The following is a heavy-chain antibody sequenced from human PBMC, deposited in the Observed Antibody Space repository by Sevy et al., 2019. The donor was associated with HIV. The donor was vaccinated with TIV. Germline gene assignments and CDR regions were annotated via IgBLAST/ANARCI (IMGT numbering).Heavy chain of an antibody. V-gene: IGHV3-33*01. CDR1: GFTFSSYG. J-gene: IGHJ4*02. Sequence: GGSLRRSCAASGFTFSSYGMHWVRQAPGKGLEWVALIWYDGSSKYYADSVKGRFTISRDNSKNTLYLQMNSLRAEDTAVYYCASGAYYYASRTEKFDYWGQGTLVTVSS. CDR2: IWYDGSSK. D-gene: IGHD3-10*01. CDR3: ASGAYYYASRTEKFDY.